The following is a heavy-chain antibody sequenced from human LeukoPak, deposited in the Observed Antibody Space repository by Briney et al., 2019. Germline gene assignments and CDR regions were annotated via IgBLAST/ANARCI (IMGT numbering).Heavy chain of an antibody. V-gene: IGHV3-53*01. CDR2: IYGGGST. D-gene: IGHD6-19*01. CDR1: GFTVSSNY. CDR3: ASWPGGWYGEDS. J-gene: IGHJ4*02. Sequence: PGGSLRLSCAISGFTVSSNYMNWVRQAPGKGLEWVSVIYGGGSTYYADSVKGRFTISRDTPKNTLYLQMNSLRVEDTAVYYCASWPGGWYGEDSWGQGTLVTVSS.